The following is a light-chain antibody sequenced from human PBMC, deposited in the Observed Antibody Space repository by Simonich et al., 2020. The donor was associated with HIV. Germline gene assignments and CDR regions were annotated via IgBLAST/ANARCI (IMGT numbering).Light chain of an antibody. V-gene: IGLV2-14*03. CDR1: SSDVGGYNY. CDR2: DVS. CDR3: SSYTGSNTVI. Sequence: QSALTQPASVSGSPGQSITITCTGTSSDVGGYNYVSWYQQHPGKAPKLMIYDVSKRPSGVSNRCSGSKSGNTASLTISRLRAEDEADYYCSSYTGSNTVIFGGGTKLTVL. J-gene: IGLJ2*01.